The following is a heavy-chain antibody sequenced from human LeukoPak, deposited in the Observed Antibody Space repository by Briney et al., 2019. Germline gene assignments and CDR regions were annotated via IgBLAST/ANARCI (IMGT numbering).Heavy chain of an antibody. Sequence: GGSLRLSCSTSGFTFGDHAMSWVRQAPGKGLEWVGFIRSKAYRGTTEYAPSVRGRFSISRDDSNSIAYLQTNTLQTEDTAVYYCARGPIQLRIHNAMDVWGQGTTVTVSS. D-gene: IGHD5-18*01. CDR1: GFTFGDHA. J-gene: IGHJ6*02. CDR3: ARGPIQLRIHNAMDV. CDR2: IRSKAYRGTT. V-gene: IGHV3-49*04.